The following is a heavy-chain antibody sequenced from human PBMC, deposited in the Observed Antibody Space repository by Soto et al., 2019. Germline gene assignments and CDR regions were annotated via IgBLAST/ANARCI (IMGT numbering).Heavy chain of an antibody. CDR3: AKSGRLDS. CDR2: INPANGDT. V-gene: IGHV1-3*01. J-gene: IGHJ5*01. Sequence: VQLVQSGAEVKKPGASVRISCKASGYTFISYPIHWVRQAPGQSLECMRWINPANGDTRYSQKFQGRVTITRDTSATTAYMELNSLIPDDTAIYYCAKSGRLDSWGQGTPITVSS. CDR1: GYTFISYP. D-gene: IGHD1-26*01.